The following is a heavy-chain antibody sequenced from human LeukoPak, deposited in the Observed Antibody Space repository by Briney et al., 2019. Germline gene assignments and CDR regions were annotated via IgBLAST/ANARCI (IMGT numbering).Heavy chain of an antibody. Sequence: SETLSLTCAVYGGSFSGYYWSSIRQPPGKGLEWIGEINHSGSTNYNPSLKSRVTISVDTSKKQFSLKLSSVTPADPPVYYCARGRYVWGNYRGYFDYWGQGTLVTVSS. J-gene: IGHJ4*02. CDR1: GGSFSGYY. CDR3: ARGRYVWGNYRGYFDY. D-gene: IGHD3-16*02. V-gene: IGHV4-34*01. CDR2: INHSGST.